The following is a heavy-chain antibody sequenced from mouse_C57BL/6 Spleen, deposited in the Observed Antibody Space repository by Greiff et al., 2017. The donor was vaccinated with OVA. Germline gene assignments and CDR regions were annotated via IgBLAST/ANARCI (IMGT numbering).Heavy chain of an antibody. CDR3: ARDYYGNYYYAMDY. CDR1: GYTFTSYW. CDR2: IHPNSGST. J-gene: IGHJ4*01. D-gene: IGHD1-1*01. V-gene: IGHV1-64*01. Sequence: QVQLQQSGAELVKPGASVKLSCKASGYTFTSYWMHWVKQRPGQGLEWIGMIHPNSGSTNYNEKFKSKATLTVDKSSSTAYMQLSSLTSEDSAVYYCARDYYGNYYYAMDYWGQGTSVTVSS.